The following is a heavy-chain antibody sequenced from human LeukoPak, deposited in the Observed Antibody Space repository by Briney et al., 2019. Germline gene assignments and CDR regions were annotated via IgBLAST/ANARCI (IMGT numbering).Heavy chain of an antibody. CDR3: AKDMNYYDSSGRLDY. D-gene: IGHD3-22*01. J-gene: IGHJ4*02. Sequence: SGGSLRLSCGASGFTFSSYGMHWVRQAPGKGLEWVAFIRYDGSNKYYADSVKGRFTISRDNSKNTLYLQMNSLRAEDTAVYYCAKDMNYYDSSGRLDYWGQGTLVTVSS. V-gene: IGHV3-30*02. CDR1: GFTFSSYG. CDR2: IRYDGSNK.